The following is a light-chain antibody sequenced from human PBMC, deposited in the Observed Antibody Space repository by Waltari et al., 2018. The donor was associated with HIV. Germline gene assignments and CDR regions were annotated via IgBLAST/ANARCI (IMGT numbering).Light chain of an antibody. J-gene: IGKJ2*01. CDR1: KTVTSSH. V-gene: IGKV3-20*01. CDR3: HQYAASPRT. CDR2: DAS. Sequence: EIVLTQSTGTLSLSPGEGATLSCRASKTVTSSHLAWYQQRPGQAPRLLIYDASNRPTGIPGRFSGSGSGTDFTLTISRLEPEDFAVYYCHQYAASPRTFGQGTKVEIK.